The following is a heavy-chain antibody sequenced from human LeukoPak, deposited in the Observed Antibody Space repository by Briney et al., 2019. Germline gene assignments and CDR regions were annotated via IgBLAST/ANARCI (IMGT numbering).Heavy chain of an antibody. CDR1: GFTFDDYG. CDR3: ARKTSGSSDWYFDL. Sequence: PGGSLRLSCADSGFTFDDYGMSWVRQAPGKGLEWVSGINWNGGSTGYADSVKGRFTISRDNAKNSLYLQMNSLRAEDTALYYCARKTSGSSDWYFDLWGRGTLVTVSS. J-gene: IGHJ2*01. CDR2: INWNGGST. V-gene: IGHV3-20*04. D-gene: IGHD1-26*01.